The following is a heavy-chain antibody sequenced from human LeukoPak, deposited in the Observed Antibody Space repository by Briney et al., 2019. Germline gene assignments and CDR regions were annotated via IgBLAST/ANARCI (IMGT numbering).Heavy chain of an antibody. D-gene: IGHD5-18*01. CDR3: ARVFLEDTAMAPKYYFDY. CDR2: MNPNSGNT. J-gene: IGHJ4*02. CDR1: GYPFTSYD. Sequence: ASVKVSCKASGYPFTSYDINWVRQATGQGLEWMGWMNPNSGNTNYAQKLQGRVTMTTDTSTSTAYMELRSLRSDDTAVYYCARVFLEDTAMAPKYYFDYWGQGTLVTVSS. V-gene: IGHV1-18*01.